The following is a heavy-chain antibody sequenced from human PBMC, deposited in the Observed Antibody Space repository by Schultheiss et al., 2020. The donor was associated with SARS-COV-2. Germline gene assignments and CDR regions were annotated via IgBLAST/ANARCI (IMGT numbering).Heavy chain of an antibody. CDR1: GFSFSNYA. Sequence: GGSLRLSCAASGFSFSNYAMSWVRQAPGKGLEWVSAISGSGGSTYYADSVKGRFTISRDNSKNTLYLQMNSLRAEDTAVYYCASSYDSSGYCFDYWGQGTLVTVSS. J-gene: IGHJ4*02. CDR3: ASSYDSSGYCFDY. CDR2: ISGSGGST. D-gene: IGHD3-22*01. V-gene: IGHV3-23*01.